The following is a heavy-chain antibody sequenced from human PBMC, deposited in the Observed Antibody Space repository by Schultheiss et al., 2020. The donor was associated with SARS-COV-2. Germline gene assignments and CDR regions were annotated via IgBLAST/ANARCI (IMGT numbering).Heavy chain of an antibody. Sequence: GGSLRLSCAASGFTFSSYAMSWVRQAPGKGLEWVAIIWYDGSKKYYADSVKGRFTISRDNSKNTLYLQMNSLRDEDTAVYYCARDRMYYYDSSGVDYWGQGTLVTVSS. CDR2: IWYDGSKK. CDR3: ARDRMYYYDSSGVDY. CDR1: GFTFSSYA. J-gene: IGHJ4*02. V-gene: IGHV3-33*08. D-gene: IGHD3-22*01.